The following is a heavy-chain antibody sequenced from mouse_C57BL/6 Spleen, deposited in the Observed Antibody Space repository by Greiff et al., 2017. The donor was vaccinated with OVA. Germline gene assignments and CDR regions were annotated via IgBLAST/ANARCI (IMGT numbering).Heavy chain of an antibody. J-gene: IGHJ2*01. CDR3: ARYRVGSDY. V-gene: IGHV1-66*01. CDR2: IYPGSGNP. Sequence: VQLQQSGPELVKPGASVKLSCKASGYTFTSYYIHWVQQRPGQGLEWIGWIYPGSGNPKSNEKFKGKATLTVDTSASTSYMQLSSLTSEDSAVYYCARYRVGSDYWGQGTTLTVSS. D-gene: IGHD1-1*01. CDR1: GYTFTSYY.